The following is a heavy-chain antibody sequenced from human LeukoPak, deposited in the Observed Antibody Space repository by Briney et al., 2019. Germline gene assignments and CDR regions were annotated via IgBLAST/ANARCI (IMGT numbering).Heavy chain of an antibody. J-gene: IGHJ4*02. CDR1: GGTISSGGYY. Sequence: SQTLSLTCTVSGGTISSGGYYWIWIRQHPGKGLEWIGYIYYSGSTYYNPSLKSRVTISVDTSKNQFSLKLSSVTAADTAVYYCARKEYSSSSAVDYWGQGTLVSVSS. CDR2: IYYSGST. CDR3: ARKEYSSSSAVDY. V-gene: IGHV4-31*03. D-gene: IGHD6-6*01.